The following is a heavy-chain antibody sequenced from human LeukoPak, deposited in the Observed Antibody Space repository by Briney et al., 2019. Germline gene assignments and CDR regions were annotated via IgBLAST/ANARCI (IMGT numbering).Heavy chain of an antibody. CDR2: INPSGGST. V-gene: IGHV1-46*01. D-gene: IGHD2-2*01. CDR3: ALSSSTSGGYFDL. J-gene: IGHJ2*01. Sequence: ASVKVSCKASGYTFTSYYMHWVRQPPGQGLEWMGIINPSGGSTSYAQKFQGRVTMTRDMSTSTVYMELSSLRSEDTAVYYCALSSSTSGGYFDLWGRGTLVTVSS. CDR1: GYTFTSYY.